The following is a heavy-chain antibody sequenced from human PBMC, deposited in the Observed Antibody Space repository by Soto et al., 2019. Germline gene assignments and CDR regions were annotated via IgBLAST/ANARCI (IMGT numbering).Heavy chain of an antibody. D-gene: IGHD6-6*01. CDR3: ARPLLSSSSGGNYYYYYMDV. J-gene: IGHJ6*03. CDR1: GGSISSYY. V-gene: IGHV4-59*01. Sequence: SETLSLTCTVSGGSISSYYWSWIRQPPGKGLEWIGYIYYSGSTNYNPSLKSRVTISVDTSKNQFSLKLSSVTAADTAVYYCARPLLSSSSGGNYYYYYMDVWGKGTTVTVSS. CDR2: IYYSGST.